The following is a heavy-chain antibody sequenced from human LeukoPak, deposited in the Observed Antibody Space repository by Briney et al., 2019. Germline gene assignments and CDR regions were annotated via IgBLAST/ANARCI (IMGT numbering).Heavy chain of an antibody. CDR1: GFTFSDYW. CDR3: STIVVVISPFDY. CDR2: IRYDGSNK. J-gene: IGHJ4*02. V-gene: IGHV3-30*02. D-gene: IGHD3-22*01. Sequence: GGSLRLSCAASGFTFSDYWMHWVRQAPGKGLEWVAFIRYDGSNKYYADSVKGRFTISRDNSKDTLYLQMNSLRAEDTAVYYCSTIVVVISPFDYWGQGTLVTVSS.